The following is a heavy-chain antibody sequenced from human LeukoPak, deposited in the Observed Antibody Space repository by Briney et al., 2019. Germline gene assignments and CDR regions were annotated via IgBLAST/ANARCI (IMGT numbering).Heavy chain of an antibody. D-gene: IGHD1-7*01. CDR1: GYTFTGYY. J-gene: IGHJ6*03. Sequence: ASVKVSCKASGYTFTGYYMHWVRQAPGQGLEWMGWINPNSGGTNYAQKFQGRVTMTRDTSISTAYMELSRLRSDDTAVYYCARAPWVELPSYMDVWGKGTTVTVSS. CDR2: INPNSGGT. CDR3: ARAPWVELPSYMDV. V-gene: IGHV1-2*02.